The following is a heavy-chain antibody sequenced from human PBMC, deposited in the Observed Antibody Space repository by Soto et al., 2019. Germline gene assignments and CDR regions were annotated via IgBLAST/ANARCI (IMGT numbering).Heavy chain of an antibody. Sequence: QVQLQESGPGLVKPSETLSLTCTVSGGSINDYYWSWIRQPPGKGLEWIGYISYSGSTNYNPSLKSRVSISVDTSKNQFSLKLSSVTAADTAVYYCARDWGGGTFYYWGQGTLVTVSS. CDR1: GGSINDYY. CDR3: ARDWGGGTFYY. V-gene: IGHV4-59*01. J-gene: IGHJ4*02. D-gene: IGHD3-16*01. CDR2: ISYSGST.